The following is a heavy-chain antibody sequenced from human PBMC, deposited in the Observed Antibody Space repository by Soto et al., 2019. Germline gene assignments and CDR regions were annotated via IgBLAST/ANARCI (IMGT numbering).Heavy chain of an antibody. CDR2: IIPIFGTA. D-gene: IGHD5-18*01. V-gene: IGHV1-69*13. Sequence: SVKVSCKASGGTFSSYAISWVRQAPGQGLEWMGGIIPIFGTANYAQKFQGRVTITADESTSTAYMELSSLRSEDTAVYYCARVSRVDTAMVPGYYYYYGMDVWGQGTTVTVSS. CDR3: ARVSRVDTAMVPGYYYYYGMDV. J-gene: IGHJ6*02. CDR1: GGTFSSYA.